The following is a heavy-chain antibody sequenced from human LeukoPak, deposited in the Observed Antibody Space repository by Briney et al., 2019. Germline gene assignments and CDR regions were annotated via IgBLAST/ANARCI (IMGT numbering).Heavy chain of an antibody. J-gene: IGHJ4*02. CDR2: VSSDGNTT. Sequence: GGSLRLSCAASGFTISTYWMHWVRQAPGKGLVWVARVSSDGNTTRYADFVEGRFAISRDNAKNTLYLQMNSLRAEDTAVYYCAPEGGYSYDYWGQGTLVTVSS. CDR1: GFTISTYW. D-gene: IGHD5-18*01. V-gene: IGHV3-74*01. CDR3: APEGGYSYDY.